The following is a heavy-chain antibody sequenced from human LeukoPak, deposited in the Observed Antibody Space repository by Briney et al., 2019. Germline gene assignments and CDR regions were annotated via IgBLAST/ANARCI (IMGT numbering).Heavy chain of an antibody. CDR1: GYTFTSYY. V-gene: IGHV1-46*01. CDR3: ARDYRYCTNGVCFYYFDY. D-gene: IGHD2-8*01. J-gene: IGHJ4*02. CDR2: INPSGGST. Sequence: GASVKVSCKASGYTFTSYYIHWVRQAPGQGLEWMGIINPSGGSTSYAQKFQGRVTMTRDMSTSTVYMELSSLRSEDTAVYYCARDYRYCTNGVCFYYFDYWGQGTLVTVSS.